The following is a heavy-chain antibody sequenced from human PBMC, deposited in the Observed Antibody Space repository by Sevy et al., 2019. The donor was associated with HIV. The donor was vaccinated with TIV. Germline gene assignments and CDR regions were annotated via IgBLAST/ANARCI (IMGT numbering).Heavy chain of an antibody. CDR3: ARWDIVVVPAARGWFDP. CDR1: GYSFTSYW. CDR2: IYPGDSDT. D-gene: IGHD2-2*01. V-gene: IGHV5-51*01. J-gene: IGHJ5*02. Sequence: GESLKISCKGSGYSFTSYWIGWVRQMPGKGLEWMGIIYPGDSDTRYSQSFQGQVTISPDKSSSTAYLQWSSLKASGTAMYYCARWDIVVVPAARGWFDPWGQGTLVTVSS.